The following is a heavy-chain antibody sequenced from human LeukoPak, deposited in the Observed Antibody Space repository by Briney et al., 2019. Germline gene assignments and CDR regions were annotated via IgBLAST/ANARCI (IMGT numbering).Heavy chain of an antibody. CDR3: ARCPPPSSYSGAY. V-gene: IGHV3-11*01. CDR2: ISSSGSTI. D-gene: IGHD6-25*01. Sequence: GGSLRPSCAASGFTFSDYYMSWIRPAPGRGLEGVSYISSSGSTIYYAASVKGRFTISRDNAKNSLYLQMNSLRAEDTAVYYGARCPPPSSYSGAYWGQGTLVTVSS. J-gene: IGHJ4*02. CDR1: GFTFSDYY.